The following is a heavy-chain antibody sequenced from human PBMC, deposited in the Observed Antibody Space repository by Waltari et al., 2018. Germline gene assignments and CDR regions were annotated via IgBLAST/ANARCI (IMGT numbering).Heavy chain of an antibody. D-gene: IGHD1-26*01. V-gene: IGHV3-7*01. J-gene: IGHJ3*01. CDR3: ARAYSGSYET. CDR2: IQRDGNGK. CDR1: GFTFSCCW. Sequence: EVQLVESGGDLVQPGGSLRLSCAASGFTFSCCWMTWVRQAPGKGLEWVANIQRDGNGKYYADSVKGRFTISRDNAKNSLYLQMNSLRAEDTAVYYCARAYSGSYETWGQGTLVTVSS.